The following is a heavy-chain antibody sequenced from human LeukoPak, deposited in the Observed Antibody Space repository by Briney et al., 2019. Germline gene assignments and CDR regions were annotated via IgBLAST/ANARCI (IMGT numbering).Heavy chain of an antibody. D-gene: IGHD3-9*01. Sequence: KPSETLSLTCTVSGGSISSSNYYWGWIRQPPGKGLEWIGSIYYSGSTYYNPSVRSRVTISVDTSKNQFSLKLRSVTAADTAVYYCARHRKLRYFDWSWGQGTLVTVSS. CDR1: GGSISSSNYY. CDR3: ARHRKLRYFDWS. J-gene: IGHJ4*02. V-gene: IGHV4-39*01. CDR2: IYYSGST.